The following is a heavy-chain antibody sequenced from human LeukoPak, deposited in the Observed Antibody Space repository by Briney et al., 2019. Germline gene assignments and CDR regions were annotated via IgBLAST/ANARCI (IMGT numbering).Heavy chain of an antibody. CDR1: GGSISSYY. D-gene: IGHD6-13*01. CDR2: IYTSGST. V-gene: IGHV4-4*07. Sequence: SETLSLTCTVSGGSISSYYWSWIRQPAGKGLEWIGRIYTSGSTNYNPSLKSRVTMSVDTSKNQFSLKLSSVTAADTAAYYCARGRLPGIAAAGNLYYYYMDVWGKGTTVTVSS. J-gene: IGHJ6*03. CDR3: ARGRLPGIAAAGNLYYYYMDV.